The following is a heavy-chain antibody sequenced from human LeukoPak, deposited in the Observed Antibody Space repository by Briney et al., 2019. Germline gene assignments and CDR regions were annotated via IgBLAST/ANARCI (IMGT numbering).Heavy chain of an antibody. CDR3: ARGYYYGSGSYSDY. Sequence: SSETLSLTCAVYGGSFSGYYWSWIRQPPGKGLEWIGEINHSGSTNYNPSLKSRVTISVDTSKNQFSLKLSSVTAADTAVYYCARGYYYGSGSYSDYWGQGTLVTVSS. V-gene: IGHV4-34*01. D-gene: IGHD3-10*01. CDR1: GGSFSGYY. CDR2: INHSGST. J-gene: IGHJ4*02.